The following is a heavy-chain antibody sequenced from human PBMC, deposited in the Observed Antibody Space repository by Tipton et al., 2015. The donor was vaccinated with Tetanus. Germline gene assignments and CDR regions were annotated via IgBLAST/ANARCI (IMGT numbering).Heavy chain of an antibody. J-gene: IGHJ4*02. CDR3: ARHEHYGDYVNY. D-gene: IGHD4-17*01. CDR2: INHSGST. CDR1: GGSFSGYY. Sequence: TLSLTCAVYGGSFSGYYWSWIRQPPGKGLEWIGEINHSGSTNYNPSLKSRVTISVDTSKNQFSLKLSSVTAADTAVYYCARHEHYGDYVNYWGQGTLVTVSS. V-gene: IGHV4-34*01.